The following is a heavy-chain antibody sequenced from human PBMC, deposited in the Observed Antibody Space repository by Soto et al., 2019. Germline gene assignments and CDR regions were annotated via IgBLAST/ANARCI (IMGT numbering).Heavy chain of an antibody. Sequence: QVQLQESGPGLVKPSGTLSLTCAVSGGSISSSHWWTWVRQSPGKGLEYIGEISHSLTSNSKPSLKSRVTLSVDKSKNHFSLTLTSVTAADTAVYYCARVVLTITRGAFDAWGQGTLVIVSS. D-gene: IGHD3-9*01. CDR1: GGSISSSHW. J-gene: IGHJ3*01. CDR3: ARVVLTITRGAFDA. V-gene: IGHV4-4*02. CDR2: ISHSLTS.